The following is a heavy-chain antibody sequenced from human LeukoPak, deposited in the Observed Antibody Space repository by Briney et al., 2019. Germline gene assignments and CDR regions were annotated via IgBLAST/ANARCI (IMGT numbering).Heavy chain of an antibody. V-gene: IGHV3-23*01. CDR1: GFTFSSYA. J-gene: IGHJ4*02. Sequence: PGGSLRLSCAASGFTFSSYAMSWVRQAPGKGLEWVSAISGSGGSTYYADSVKGRITVSRDNSKNTLYLQMNSLRVEDTAVYYCARDYSGSSSWYGYWGQGTLVTVSS. D-gene: IGHD6-13*01. CDR3: ARDYSGSSSWYGY. CDR2: ISGSGGST.